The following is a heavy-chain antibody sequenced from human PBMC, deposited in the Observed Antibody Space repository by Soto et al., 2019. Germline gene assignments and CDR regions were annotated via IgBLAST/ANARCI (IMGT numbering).Heavy chain of an antibody. J-gene: IGHJ4*02. V-gene: IGHV3-13*01. D-gene: IGHD3-16*01. Sequence: GGSLRLSCAASGFTFSSYDMHWVRQATGKGLEWVSAIGTAGDTYYPGSVKGRFTISRENAKNSLYLQMNSLRAEDTAVYYCARGARTRPHFRDYGPLTDYFDYWGQGTLVTVSS. CDR2: IGTAGDT. CDR3: ARGARTRPHFRDYGPLTDYFDY. CDR1: GFTFSSYD.